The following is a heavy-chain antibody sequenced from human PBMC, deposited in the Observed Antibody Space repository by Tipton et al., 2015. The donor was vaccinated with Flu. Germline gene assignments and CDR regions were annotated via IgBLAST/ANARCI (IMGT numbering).Heavy chain of an antibody. J-gene: IGHJ5*01. V-gene: IGHV4-38-2*01. D-gene: IGHD2-15*01. CDR3: ARHGGDITWGHCSGGTCQWFES. CDR1: GDSIGSPYY. CDR2: INHSGST. Sequence: TLSLTCSVSGDSIGSPYYWAWIRQPPGKGLEWIGEINHSGSTNYNPSLRSRVTMIVDTSKNQFSLRLTSVTAADTAVYYCARHGGDITWGHCSGGTCQWFESWGQGTPVTVSS.